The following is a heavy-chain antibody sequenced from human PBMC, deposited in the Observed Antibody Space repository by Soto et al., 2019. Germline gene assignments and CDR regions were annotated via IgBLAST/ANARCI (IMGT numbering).Heavy chain of an antibody. CDR2: ISWDSSTI. CDR3: VQGRYPTMATPLDH. CDR1: GFTFDNCG. V-gene: IGHV3-9*01. Sequence: LRLSCAASGFTFDNCGMHWVRQAPGKGLEWVAGISWDSSTIGYADSVKGRFIISRDDAKNSLYLQMDSLRGEDTALYYCVQGRYPTMATPLDHWGQGTQVTVSS. J-gene: IGHJ4*02. D-gene: IGHD2-15*01.